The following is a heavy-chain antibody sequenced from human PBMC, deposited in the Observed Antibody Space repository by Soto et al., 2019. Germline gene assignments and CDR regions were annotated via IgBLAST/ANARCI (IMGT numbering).Heavy chain of an antibody. Sequence: GESLKISCKGSGYTFPSFWIGWVRQMPGKGLEWMGIIFPTDSTTIYSPSFQGRVTISADKSISTAYVQWSSLKASDGAMYYCVRAVVGYCSSASCPGDYWGQGTLVTV. CDR1: GYTFPSFW. J-gene: IGHJ4*02. D-gene: IGHD2-2*01. V-gene: IGHV5-51*01. CDR2: IFPTDSTT. CDR3: VRAVVGYCSSASCPGDY.